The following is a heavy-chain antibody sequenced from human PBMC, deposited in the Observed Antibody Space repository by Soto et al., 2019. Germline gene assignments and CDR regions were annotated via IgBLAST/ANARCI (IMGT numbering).Heavy chain of an antibody. CDR1: GFTITDYY. CDR2: ISSVGTTT. Sequence: GSLRLSCGASGFTITDYYMSWIRQAPGKGLEWVSHISSVGTTTYYADSVKGRFSISMDNAKNSLYLQMNSLRAEDTAVYYCARDQEGSGSHWLGYNYYAMDVWGQGTTVTVSS. J-gene: IGHJ6*02. CDR3: ARDQEGSGSHWLGYNYYAMDV. D-gene: IGHD3-10*01. V-gene: IGHV3-11*01.